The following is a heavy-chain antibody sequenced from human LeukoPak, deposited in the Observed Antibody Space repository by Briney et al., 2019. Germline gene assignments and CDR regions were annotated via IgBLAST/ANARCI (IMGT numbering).Heavy chain of an antibody. CDR3: ARVDYYDSSGYHPYFDY. Sequence: SETLSLTCTVSGGSISSSSYYWGWIRQPPGKGLEWIGSIYYSGSTYYNPSLKSRVTISVDTSKNQFSLKLRSVTAADTAVYYCARVDYYDSSGYHPYFDYWGQGTLVTVSS. V-gene: IGHV4-39*07. D-gene: IGHD3-22*01. J-gene: IGHJ4*02. CDR2: IYYSGST. CDR1: GGSISSSSYY.